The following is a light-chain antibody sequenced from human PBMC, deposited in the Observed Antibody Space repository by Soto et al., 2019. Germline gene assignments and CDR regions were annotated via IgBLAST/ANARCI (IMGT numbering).Light chain of an antibody. V-gene: IGKV3-11*01. CDR3: QPRSNWPPGLT. Sequence: EIVLTQSPATLSLSPGERATLSCRASQSVSSYLAWYQQKPGQAPRLLIYDASNRATGIPARFSGSGSGTDFTLTISSLEPEDFAVYSCQPRSNWPPGLTFGGGTKVEIK. J-gene: IGKJ4*01. CDR1: QSVSSY. CDR2: DAS.